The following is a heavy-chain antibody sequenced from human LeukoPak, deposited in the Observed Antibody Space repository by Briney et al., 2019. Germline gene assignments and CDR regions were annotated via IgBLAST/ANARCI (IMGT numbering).Heavy chain of an antibody. J-gene: IGHJ4*02. D-gene: IGHD3-22*01. V-gene: IGHV4-34*01. Sequence: SSETLSLTCAVYGGSFSGYYWSWIRQPPGKGLEWIGEINHSGSTNYNPSLKSRVTISVDTSKNQFSLKLSSVTAADTAVYYCARGPPYYYDSSGYRRGFDYSGQGTLVTVSS. CDR2: INHSGST. CDR1: GGSFSGYY. CDR3: ARGPPYYYDSSGYRRGFDY.